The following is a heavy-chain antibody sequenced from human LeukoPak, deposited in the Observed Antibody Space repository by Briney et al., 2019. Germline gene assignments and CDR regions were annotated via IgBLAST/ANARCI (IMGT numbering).Heavy chain of an antibody. CDR2: VYYAGTT. J-gene: IGHJ4*02. CDR1: GGSITNASFY. Sequence: PSETLSLTCTVSGGSITNASFYWGWIRQPPGKGLEWIASVYYAGTTHYNPSLESRVTISVDTSKNQCSLKLSSVTAADTAVYYCARSRDGYFYWGQGTPVTVSS. D-gene: IGHD5-24*01. V-gene: IGHV4-39*01. CDR3: ARSRDGYFY.